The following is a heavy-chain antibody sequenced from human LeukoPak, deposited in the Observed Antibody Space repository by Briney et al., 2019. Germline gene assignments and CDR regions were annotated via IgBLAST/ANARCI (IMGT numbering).Heavy chain of an antibody. CDR3: ARAIVVVPAASSGFDY. V-gene: IGHV4-34*01. CDR2: INHSGST. Sequence: SETLSLTCAVYGGSFSGYYWNWIRQPPGKGLEWIGEINHSGSTNYNPSLKSRVTISVDTSKNQFSLKLSSVTAADTAVYYCARAIVVVPAASSGFDYWGQGTLVSVSS. D-gene: IGHD2-2*01. CDR1: GGSFSGYY. J-gene: IGHJ4*02.